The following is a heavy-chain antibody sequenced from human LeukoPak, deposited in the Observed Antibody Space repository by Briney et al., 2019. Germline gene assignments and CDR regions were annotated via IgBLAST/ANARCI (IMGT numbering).Heavy chain of an antibody. V-gene: IGHV7-4-1*02. D-gene: IGHD2-21*02. CDR3: ASAGYCGGDCYSDF. CDR1: GYTFTNYA. J-gene: IGHJ4*02. Sequence: ASVKVSCKAPGYTFTNYAMNWVRQAPGQGLEWMGWINTNTGNPTYAQGFTGRFVFSLDTSVSTAYLQITSLKTEDTAVYYCASAGYCGGDCYSDFWGQGTLVTVSS. CDR2: INTNTGNP.